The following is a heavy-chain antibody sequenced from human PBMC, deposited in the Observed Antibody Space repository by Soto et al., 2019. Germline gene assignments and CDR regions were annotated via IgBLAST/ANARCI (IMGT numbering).Heavy chain of an antibody. CDR3: ARVGAARETHYYGMDV. V-gene: IGHV1-69*01. D-gene: IGHD6-6*01. J-gene: IGHJ6*02. CDR1: GGTFSSYA. Sequence: QVQLVQSGAEVKKPGSSVKVSCKASGGTFSSYAISWVRQAPGQGLEWMGGIIPIFGTANYAQKFQGRVTITADESTCTAYMELSSLRSEDTAVYYCARVGAARETHYYGMDVWGQGTTVTVSS. CDR2: IIPIFGTA.